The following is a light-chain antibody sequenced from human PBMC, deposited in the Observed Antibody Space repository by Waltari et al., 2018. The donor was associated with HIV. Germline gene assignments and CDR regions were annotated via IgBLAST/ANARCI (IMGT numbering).Light chain of an antibody. CDR1: TSDVGYYNY. CDR3: CAYAAGHVSYV. Sequence: QSALTQPPSVSGSPGQSVTISCTGTTSDVGYYNYVSWYQQYPGKAPKLIIFDVNQRPSGAPERSSGSKSGNTASLTLSGLQTADEADYFCCAYAAGHVSYVFGNGTAVAVL. J-gene: IGLJ1*01. V-gene: IGLV2-11*01. CDR2: DVN.